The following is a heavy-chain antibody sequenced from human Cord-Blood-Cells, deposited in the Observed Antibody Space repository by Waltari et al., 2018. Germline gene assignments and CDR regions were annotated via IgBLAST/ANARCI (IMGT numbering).Heavy chain of an antibody. CDR3: ARGVAEYSSSVLHFDY. V-gene: IGHV4-38-2*01. CDR2: IYHSGRT. CDR1: GYSISSGYY. D-gene: IGHD6-6*01. J-gene: IGHJ4*02. Sequence: QVQLQESGPGLVKPSETLSLTCAVSGYSISSGYYWGWIRQPPGKGLEWIGSIYHSGRTYYTPSLKSRVTISVDTSKNQFSLKLSSVTAADTAVYYCARGVAEYSSSVLHFDYWGQGTLVTVSS.